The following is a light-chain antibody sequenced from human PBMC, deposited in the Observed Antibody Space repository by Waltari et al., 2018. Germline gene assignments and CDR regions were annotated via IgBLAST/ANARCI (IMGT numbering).Light chain of an antibody. V-gene: IGLV2-14*03. CDR1: SRDVGAYDY. Sequence: QAALTQPASVSGSPGQSITISCTGTSRDVGAYDYVSWYQQHPGKAPTLLISDVTNRPSGVSDRFSGSKSGNTASLTISGLQAEDEADYYCSSYYNSYTGTVTWVFGGGTKLTVL. CDR2: DVT. J-gene: IGLJ3*02. CDR3: SSYYNSYTGTVTWV.